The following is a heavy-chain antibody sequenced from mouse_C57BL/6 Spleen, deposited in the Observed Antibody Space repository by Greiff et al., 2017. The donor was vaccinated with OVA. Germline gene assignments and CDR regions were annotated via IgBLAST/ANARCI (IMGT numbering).Heavy chain of an antibody. J-gene: IGHJ4*01. D-gene: IGHD2-5*01. CDR1: GYTFPSYW. CDR3: ARKDYSNYGYYAMDY. CDR2: IYPGSGST. V-gene: IGHV1-55*01. Sequence: VQLQQPGAELVKPGASVKMSCKASGYTFPSYWLTWVKQRPGQGLEWIGDIYPGSGSTNYNEKFKRQATLTVDTSSSTAYMQRSSLTSEDSAVYYCARKDYSNYGYYAMDYWGQGTSVTVSS.